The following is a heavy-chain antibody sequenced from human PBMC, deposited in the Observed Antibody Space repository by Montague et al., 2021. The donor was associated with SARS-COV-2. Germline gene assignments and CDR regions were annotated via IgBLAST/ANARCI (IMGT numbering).Heavy chain of an antibody. CDR3: TRDYRSIVGDGLDI. J-gene: IGHJ3*02. Sequence: SLRLSCAASGFTFSNYDMNWVRQAPGKGPEWISYIGTSAYTTSYAGSVKGRFTISRDNGKNSLYLQMNSLRVEDTAVYYCTRDYRSIVGDGLDIWGQGTKVTVPS. CDR1: GFTFSNYD. V-gene: IGHV3-48*03. CDR2: IGTSAYTT. D-gene: IGHD3-16*02.